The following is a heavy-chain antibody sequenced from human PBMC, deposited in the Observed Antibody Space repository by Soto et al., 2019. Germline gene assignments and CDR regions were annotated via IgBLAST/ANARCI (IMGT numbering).Heavy chain of an antibody. CDR1: GSTVNGYH. CDR2: INPNSADK. CDR3: AREGIGLALDN. V-gene: IGHV1-2*02. Sequence: ASVNVSCKASGSTVNGYHINWVRQAPGQGLEWMGWINPNSADKSYAQKFQGRVAMTRDTPITTAYMELSGLRFDDTAVYYCAREGIGLALDNWGQGTLVTVSS. J-gene: IGHJ4*02. D-gene: IGHD3-16*01.